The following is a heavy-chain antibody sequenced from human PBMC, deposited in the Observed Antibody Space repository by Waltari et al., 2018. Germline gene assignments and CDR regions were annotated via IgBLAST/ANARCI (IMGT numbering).Heavy chain of an antibody. Sequence: EEHLLESGGGLAQRGGSLRLSCAASGFHFLRYAMSWVRQAPGKGLEWVSGISDSGVITKYADSVKGRFTVSRDNSKNTVFLHLNSLRAEDTAIYYCARHLYSIDYLELAKWGQGTLVTVSS. CDR3: ARHLYSIDYLELAK. J-gene: IGHJ4*02. D-gene: IGHD3-22*01. CDR2: ISDSGVIT. CDR1: GFHFLRYA. V-gene: IGHV3-23*01.